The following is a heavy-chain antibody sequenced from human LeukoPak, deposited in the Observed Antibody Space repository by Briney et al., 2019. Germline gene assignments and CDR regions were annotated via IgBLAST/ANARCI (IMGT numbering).Heavy chain of an antibody. CDR2: IHDDGRT. J-gene: IGHJ5*02. V-gene: IGHV4/OR15-8*01. CDR3: AKVLTATGLDL. D-gene: IGHD1-1*01. CDR1: GGSMSDSIT. Sequence: SETLSLTCSVSGGSMSDSITWGWVRQPPGKGLEWLANIHDDGRTAPNPSLRSRLTISQDRSKNQFSLKVSSVTAADTAFYYCAKVLTATGLDLWGQGILVTVSS.